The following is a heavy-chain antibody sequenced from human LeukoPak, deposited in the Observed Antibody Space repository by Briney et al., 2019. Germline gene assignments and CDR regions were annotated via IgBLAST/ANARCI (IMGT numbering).Heavy chain of an antibody. D-gene: IGHD3-22*01. CDR1: GGSISSYY. CDR3: AGNGYYSIDH. V-gene: IGHV4-4*07. CDR2: IYTSGST. Sequence: SDTLSLTCTVSGGSISSYYWSCIRQPAGKGLERIGRIYTSGSTNYNPSLKSRVTMSVDTSKNQFRLRLTSVTAADTAVYYCAGNGYYSIDHWGQGTLVTVSS. J-gene: IGHJ4*02.